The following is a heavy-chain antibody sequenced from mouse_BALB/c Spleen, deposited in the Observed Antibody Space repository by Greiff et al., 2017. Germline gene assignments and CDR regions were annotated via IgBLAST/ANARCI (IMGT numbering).Heavy chain of an antibody. CDR3: ARFYYYGSSYYLDY. Sequence: VQLQQSGPELVKPGASVRISCKASGYTFTSYYLHWVKQRPGLGLEWIGWIYPGNVNTKYTEKFKGKATLTADKSSSTAYMQLSSLTSEGSAVLFCARFYYYGSSYYLDYWGQGTTRTVAS. CDR2: IYPGNVNT. V-gene: IGHV1S56*01. CDR1: GYTFTSYY. J-gene: IGHJ2*01. D-gene: IGHD1-1*01.